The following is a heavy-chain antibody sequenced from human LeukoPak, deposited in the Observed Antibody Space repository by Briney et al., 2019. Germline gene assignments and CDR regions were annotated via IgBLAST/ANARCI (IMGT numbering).Heavy chain of an antibody. J-gene: IGHJ6*02. CDR2: INPNSGGT. CDR3: ARGRSYSPDDYYYGMDV. Sequence: ASVKVSCKASGYTFTDYYMHWVRQAPGQGLEWMGWINPNSGGTNYAQTFQGRVTMTRDTSISTASIELSRLRSDDTAVYYCARGRSYSPDDYYYGMDVWGQGTTVTVSS. V-gene: IGHV1-2*02. CDR1: GYTFTDYY. D-gene: IGHD1-26*01.